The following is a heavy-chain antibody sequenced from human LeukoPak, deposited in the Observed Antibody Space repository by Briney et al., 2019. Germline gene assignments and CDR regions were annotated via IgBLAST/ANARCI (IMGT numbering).Heavy chain of an antibody. V-gene: IGHV3-23*01. CDR3: AKSPEGLRTFDY. J-gene: IGHJ4*02. D-gene: IGHD5-12*01. CDR2: ITASGGAT. Sequence: GGSLRLSCAASGFTFSSYTMSWVRQAPGKGLEWVSAITASGGATSYADSVKGRFTISRDNSKNTLYLQMNILRAEDTAVYYCAKSPEGLRTFDYWGQGTLVTVSS. CDR1: GFTFSSYT.